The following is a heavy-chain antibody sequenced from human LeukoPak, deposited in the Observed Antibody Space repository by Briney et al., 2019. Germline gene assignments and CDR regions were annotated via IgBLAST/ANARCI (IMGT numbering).Heavy chain of an antibody. Sequence: HPGGSLRLSCAASGFTFSSYIMNWVRQAPGKGLEWVSYITSSSTLIYYADSVKGRFTISRDNAKNSLYLQMNSLRDEDTAVYYCARDSDYLNAFDIWGQGTMVTVSS. J-gene: IGHJ3*02. V-gene: IGHV3-48*02. CDR3: ARDSDYLNAFDI. D-gene: IGHD4-17*01. CDR1: GFTFSSYI. CDR2: ITSSSTLI.